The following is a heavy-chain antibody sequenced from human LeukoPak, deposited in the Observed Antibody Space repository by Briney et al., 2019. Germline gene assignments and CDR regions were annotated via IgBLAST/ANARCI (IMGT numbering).Heavy chain of an antibody. J-gene: IGHJ4*02. CDR2: ISGSGGST. CDR1: GFTVSSNY. Sequence: GGSLRLSCAASGFTVSSNYMSWVRQAPGKGLEWVSAISGSGGSTYYADSVKGRFTISRDNSKNTLYLQMNSLRAEDTAVYYCAKDLSATEYYYDSSGYFDYWGQGTLVTVSS. CDR3: AKDLSATEYYYDSSGYFDY. V-gene: IGHV3-23*01. D-gene: IGHD3-22*01.